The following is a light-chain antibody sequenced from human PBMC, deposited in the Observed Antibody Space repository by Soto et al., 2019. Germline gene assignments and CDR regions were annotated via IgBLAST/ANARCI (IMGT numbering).Light chain of an antibody. V-gene: IGKV1-5*03. Sequence: DVQMTQSPSTLSASVGDRVTITSRASQSISGWLAWDQRVPGKAPKLLIYKACSLESGVPSRFSGSGSGTEFTLTISSLQPDDFATYYCQQYNSYSQTFGQGTKV. CDR1: QSISGW. CDR3: QQYNSYSQT. CDR2: KAC. J-gene: IGKJ1*01.